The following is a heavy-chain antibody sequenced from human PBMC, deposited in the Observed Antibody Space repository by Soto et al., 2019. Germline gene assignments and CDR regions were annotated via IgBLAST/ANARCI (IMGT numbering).Heavy chain of an antibody. CDR1: GGSVNRGSYY. V-gene: IGHV4-61*01. CDR3: AIYDAVSGSQTDP. Sequence: SETLALTCTVYGGSVNRGSYYWSWIRQPPGKGLEWIGYIYYSGSTNYNPSLKSRVTISVDTSKNQFSLKLSSVTAADTAVSYCAIYDAVSGSQTDPWGQGTVVTV. CDR2: IYYSGST. J-gene: IGHJ5*02. D-gene: IGHD3-3*01.